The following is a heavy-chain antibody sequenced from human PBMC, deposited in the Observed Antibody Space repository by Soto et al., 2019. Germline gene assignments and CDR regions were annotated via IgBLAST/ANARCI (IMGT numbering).Heavy chain of an antibody. D-gene: IGHD5-18*01. Sequence: SETLSLTCAVYGGSFSGYYWSWIRQPPGKGLEWIGEINHSGSTNYNPSLKSRVTISVDTSKNQFSLKLSSVTAADAAVYYCARGRIRGYSYWGYWGQGTLVTVSS. CDR1: GGSFSGYY. J-gene: IGHJ4*02. CDR3: ARGRIRGYSYWGY. CDR2: INHSGST. V-gene: IGHV4-34*01.